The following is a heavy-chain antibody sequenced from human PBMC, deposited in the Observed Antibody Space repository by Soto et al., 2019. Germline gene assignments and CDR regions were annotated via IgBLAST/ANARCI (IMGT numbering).Heavy chain of an antibody. V-gene: IGHV3-15*01. CDR2: IKSITDGGTT. CDR3: TTDKRLKSDILTAWTFGMDV. Sequence: EVQLVESGGGLVKPGGSLRLSCAASGLTFSNAWMTWVRQAPGKGLEWVGRIKSITDGGTTDYAAPVKGRFTISRDDSKNTLFLQMNSLKTEDTATYYCTTDKRLKSDILTAWTFGMDVWGQGTTVTVSS. D-gene: IGHD3-9*01. J-gene: IGHJ6*02. CDR1: GLTFSNAW.